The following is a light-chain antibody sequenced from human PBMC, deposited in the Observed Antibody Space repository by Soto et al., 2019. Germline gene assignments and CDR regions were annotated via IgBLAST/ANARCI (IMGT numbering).Light chain of an antibody. J-gene: IGKJ5*01. CDR2: HAS. CDR1: QSIDRW. Sequence: DIQMTQFPSSLSASVGDRVTITCRASQSIDRWLAWYQQRPGKAPKILIYHASSLETGVPSRFSGSGSGTDFTLTISSLEPEDFAVYYCQQRGDWPPITFGQGTRLEIK. CDR3: QQRGDWPPIT. V-gene: IGKV1-5*01.